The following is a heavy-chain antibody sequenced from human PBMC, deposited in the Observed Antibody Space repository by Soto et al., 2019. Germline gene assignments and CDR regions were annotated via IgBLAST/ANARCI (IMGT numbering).Heavy chain of an antibody. D-gene: IGHD2-21*02. CDR2: IIPIFGTA. CDR1: GGTFSSYA. CDR3: AMLYCGGDCSVDY. J-gene: IGHJ4*02. Sequence: SVKVSCKASGGTFSSYAISWVRQAPGQGLEWMGGIIPIFGTANYAQKFQGRVTMTRDTSTSTVYMELSSLRSEDTAVYYCAMLYCGGDCSVDYWGQGTLVTVSS. V-gene: IGHV1-69*05.